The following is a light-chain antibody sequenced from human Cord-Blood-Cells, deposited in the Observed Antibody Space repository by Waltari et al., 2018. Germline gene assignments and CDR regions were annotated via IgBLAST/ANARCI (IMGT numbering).Light chain of an antibody. J-gene: IGLJ3*02. V-gene: IGLV2-14*03. CDR2: DVS. Sequence: QSALTQPASVSGSPGLSITISCTGTSSCAGGYNYVSWYQHHPGKAPTLMIYDVSKRPSGVSNRFSGSKSGNTASLTISGLQAEDEADYYCSSYTSSSTWVFGGGTKLTVL. CDR3: SSYTSSSTWV. CDR1: SSCAGGYNY.